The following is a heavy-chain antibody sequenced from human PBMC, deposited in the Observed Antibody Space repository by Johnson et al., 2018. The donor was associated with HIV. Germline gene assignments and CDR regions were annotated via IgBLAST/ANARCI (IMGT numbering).Heavy chain of an antibody. CDR1: GFTFSHAW. J-gene: IGHJ3*02. CDR2: IKRETDGGPR. V-gene: IGHV3-15*01. Sequence: VQLVESGGGLVKPGGSLRLSCVASGFTFSHAWMSWVRQAPGKGLEWVGRIKRETDGGPRDYASVVKGRFTISRDDSKNTLYLQINSLKTDDTAVYYCTRGVNSEGGSIWGQGTMVIVSS. CDR3: TRGVNSEGGSI. D-gene: IGHD3-16*01.